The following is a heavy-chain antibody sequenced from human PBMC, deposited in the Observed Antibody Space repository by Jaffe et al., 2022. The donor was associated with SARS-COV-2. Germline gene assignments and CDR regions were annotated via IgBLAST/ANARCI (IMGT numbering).Heavy chain of an antibody. J-gene: IGHJ4*02. V-gene: IGHV3-30*04. CDR2: ISYDGSSQ. CDR1: GFTFSAYA. D-gene: IGHD6-13*01. Sequence: QVQLVESGGGVVQPGRSLRLSCAASGFTFSAYAMHWVRQAPGRGLEWVAVISYDGSSQYYADSVKGRFTISRDSSKKTLYLEMNSLRAEETAVYYCATADSSRHLPGTYWGQGTPVTVSS. CDR3: ATADSSRHLPGTY.